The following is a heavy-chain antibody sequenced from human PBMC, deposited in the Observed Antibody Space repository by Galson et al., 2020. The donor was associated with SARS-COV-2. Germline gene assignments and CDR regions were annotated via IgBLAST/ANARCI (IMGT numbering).Heavy chain of an antibody. CDR1: GFTFSSYE. V-gene: IGHV3-48*03. Sequence: GGSLRLSCAASGFTFSSYEMNWVRQAPGKGLEWVSYISSSGISIYYADSVKSRFTISRDNAKNSLYLQMNSLRAEDTAVYYCARGGTYYDSSGPNWYFDLWGRGTLVTVSS. D-gene: IGHD3-22*01. CDR2: ISSSGISI. J-gene: IGHJ2*01. CDR3: ARGGTYYDSSGPNWYFDL.